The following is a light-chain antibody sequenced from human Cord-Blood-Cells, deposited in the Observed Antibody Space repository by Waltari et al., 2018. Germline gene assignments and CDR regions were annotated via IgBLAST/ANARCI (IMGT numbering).Light chain of an antibody. Sequence: SYELTQPPSVSVSPPHTASLTCPRSGFPKQYAYWYQQKPGQAPVLVIYKDSERPSGIPERFSGSSSGTTVTLTISGVQAEDEADYYCQSADSSGTYKVFGGGTKLTVL. V-gene: IGLV3-25*03. CDR3: QSADSSGTYKV. CDR2: KDS. J-gene: IGLJ3*02. CDR1: GFPKQY.